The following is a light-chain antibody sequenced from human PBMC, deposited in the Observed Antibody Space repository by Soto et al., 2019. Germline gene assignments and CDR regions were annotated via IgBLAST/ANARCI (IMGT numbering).Light chain of an antibody. J-gene: IGKJ1*01. V-gene: IGKV1-9*01. CDR3: QQVDSSPRT. Sequence: IQLTQSPSSLSASVGDRVTVTCRASQGIGTYLVWYQQKSGKAPTVLIYASSTLQTGVPSRFSGSGSGTDFSLTISSLHPEDVATYYCQQVDSSPRTFGQGTKVEIK. CDR1: QGIGTY. CDR2: ASS.